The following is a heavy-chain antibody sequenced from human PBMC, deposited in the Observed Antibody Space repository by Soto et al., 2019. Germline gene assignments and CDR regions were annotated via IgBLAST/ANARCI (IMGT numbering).Heavy chain of an antibody. CDR3: ARALGGVVVPAAIEAAAAPYYYYGMDV. J-gene: IGHJ6*02. CDR2: INHSGST. D-gene: IGHD2-2*01. Sequence: SETLSLTCAVYGGSFSGYYWSWIRQPPGKGLEWIGEINHSGSTNYNPSLKSRVTISVDTSKNQFSLKLSSVTAADTAVYYCARALGGVVVPAAIEAAAAPYYYYGMDVWGQGTTVTVSS. CDR1: GGSFSGYY. V-gene: IGHV4-34*01.